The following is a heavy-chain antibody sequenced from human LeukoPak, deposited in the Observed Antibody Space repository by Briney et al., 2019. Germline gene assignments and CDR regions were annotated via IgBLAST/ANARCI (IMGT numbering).Heavy chain of an antibody. CDR2: IIPIFGTA. CDR3: ARVAYSSSWYFWFDP. Sequence: GSSVKVSCKASGGTFSSYAITWVRQAPGQGLEWMGGIIPIFGTANYAQKFQGRVTITADESTTTAYMELSSLRSEDTAVYYCARVAYSSSWYFWFDPWGQGTLVTVSS. V-gene: IGHV1-69*01. D-gene: IGHD6-13*01. CDR1: GGTFSSYA. J-gene: IGHJ5*02.